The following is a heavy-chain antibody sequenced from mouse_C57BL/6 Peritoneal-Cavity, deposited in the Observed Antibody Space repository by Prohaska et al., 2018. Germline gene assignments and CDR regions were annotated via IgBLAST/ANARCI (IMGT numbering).Heavy chain of an antibody. CDR3: ARKSGSYYDSSDWYFDD. Sequence: QIQLQQSGPELVKTGASVKISCKASGYTFTDYYINWVKQRPGKGLEWIGWSYTVDGNIRYSKKVKCKGTLTVDTSSSTAHMQLSSLTSEDSAVYFCARKSGSYYDSSDWYFDDWGTGTTVTVSS. CDR2: SYTVDGNI. J-gene: IGHJ1*03. CDR1: GYTFTDYY. D-gene: IGHD1-1*01. V-gene: IGHV1-84*01.